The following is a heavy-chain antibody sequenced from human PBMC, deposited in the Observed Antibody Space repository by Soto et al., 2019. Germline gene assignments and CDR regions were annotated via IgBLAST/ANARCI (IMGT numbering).Heavy chain of an antibody. CDR2: ISGSGGTT. D-gene: IGHD3-10*01. Sequence: GGSLRLSCAASGFTFSTDAMSLVRQAPGKGLEWVSAISGSGGTTYYADSVKGRFTISRDNSKNTLFLQMNSLRAEDTAVYYCAKRGSGSYDYWGQGTLVTVSS. V-gene: IGHV3-23*01. CDR3: AKRGSGSYDY. J-gene: IGHJ4*02. CDR1: GFTFSTDA.